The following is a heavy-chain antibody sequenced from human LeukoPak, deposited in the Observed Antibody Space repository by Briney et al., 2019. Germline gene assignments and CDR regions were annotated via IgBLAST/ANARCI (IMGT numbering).Heavy chain of an antibody. J-gene: IGHJ4*02. V-gene: IGHV3-7*04. CDR3: ARGDDFSGDY. CDR1: GFTFSNYW. CDR2: IHPEGNEK. Sequence: PGGSLRLSCAASGFTFSNYWMSWVRQAPGKGLEWVANIHPEGNEKYHVDSVKGRFTISGDNAKNFLHLQMDSLRVEDTAVYYCARGDDFSGDYWGQGTLVTASS. D-gene: IGHD3/OR15-3a*01.